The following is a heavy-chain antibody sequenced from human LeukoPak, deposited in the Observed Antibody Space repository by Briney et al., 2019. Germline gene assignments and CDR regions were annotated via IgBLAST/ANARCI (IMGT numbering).Heavy chain of an antibody. CDR3: ARDRRPSSVPSRWSDP. CDR1: GFTFSSYS. J-gene: IGHJ5*02. V-gene: IGHV3-21*04. D-gene: IGHD2-2*01. CDR2: ISSSSSYI. Sequence: PGGSLRLSCAASGFTFSSYSMNWVRQAPGKGLEWVSSISSSSSYIYYADSVKGRFTISRDNAKNSLYLQMNSLRVEDTAVYYCARDRRPSSVPSRWSDPWGQGTLVTVSS.